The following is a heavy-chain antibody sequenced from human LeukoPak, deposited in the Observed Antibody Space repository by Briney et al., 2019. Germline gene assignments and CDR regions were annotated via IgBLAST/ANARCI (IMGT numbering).Heavy chain of an antibody. CDR1: GFTFSSYS. V-gene: IGHV3-21*04. J-gene: IGHJ4*02. CDR2: ISSSSSYI. Sequence: GGSLRLSCAASGFTFSSYSMNWVRQAPGKGLEWVSSISSSSSYIYYADSVKGRFTISRDNAKNSLYLQMSSLRAEDTAMYYCARDYSEGEYFFDYWGQGSLVAVSS. CDR3: ARDYSEGEYFFDY. D-gene: IGHD1-26*01.